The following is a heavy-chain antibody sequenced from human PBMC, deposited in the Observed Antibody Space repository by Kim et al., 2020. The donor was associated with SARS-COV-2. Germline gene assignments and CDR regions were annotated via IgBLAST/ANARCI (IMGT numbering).Heavy chain of an antibody. Sequence: SVKGRFTISRENAKNSFYLQMNSLRAGDTAVYYCARGRKATVTTYWYFDLWGRGTLVTVSS. J-gene: IGHJ2*01. CDR3: ARGRKATVTTYWYFDL. V-gene: IGHV3-13*01. D-gene: IGHD4-17*01.